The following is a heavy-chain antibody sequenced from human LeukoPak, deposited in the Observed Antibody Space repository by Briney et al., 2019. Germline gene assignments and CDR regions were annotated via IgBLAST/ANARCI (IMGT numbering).Heavy chain of an antibody. V-gene: IGHV4-34*01. Sequence: PSETLSLTCAVYGGSFSGYYWSWIRQPPGKGLEWIGEINHSGRTTYNSSLKSRVTISVYTSKNQFSLKLSSVTAADTAVYYCARDLSGITMVRGVIPRFDYWGQGTLVTVSS. CDR1: GGSFSGYY. CDR2: INHSGRT. CDR3: ARDLSGITMVRGVIPRFDY. D-gene: IGHD3-10*01. J-gene: IGHJ4*02.